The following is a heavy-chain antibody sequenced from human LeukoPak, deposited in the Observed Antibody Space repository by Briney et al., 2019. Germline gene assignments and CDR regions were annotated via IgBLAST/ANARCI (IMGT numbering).Heavy chain of an antibody. CDR2: IYYSGST. CDR1: GDSISTSSYY. CDR3: ARQRKTYGSGSYFPNWLDP. D-gene: IGHD3-10*01. V-gene: IGHV4-39*01. Sequence: PSETLSLTCTVSGDSISTSSYYWGWIRQSPGKGLEWIGSIYYSGSTYYNPSLKSRVTISVDTSKNQFSLKLSSVTASDTAVYYCARQRKTYGSGSYFPNWLDPWGQGTLVTVSS. J-gene: IGHJ5*02.